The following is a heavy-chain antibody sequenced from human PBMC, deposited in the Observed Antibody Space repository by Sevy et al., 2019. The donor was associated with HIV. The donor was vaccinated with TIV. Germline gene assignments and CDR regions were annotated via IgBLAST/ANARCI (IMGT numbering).Heavy chain of an antibody. J-gene: IGHJ4*02. Sequence: GGSLRLSCVVSTFTFSDYYMTWIRQAPGKGLEWISHISSGGTITSHADSVKGRFTISRDNAKNSLYLQMNSLRAEDTAVYYCARVRYNYSSYYFDYRGQGTLVTVSS. D-gene: IGHD5-18*01. CDR1: TFTFSDYY. V-gene: IGHV3-11*01. CDR3: ARVRYNYSSYYFDY. CDR2: ISSGGTIT.